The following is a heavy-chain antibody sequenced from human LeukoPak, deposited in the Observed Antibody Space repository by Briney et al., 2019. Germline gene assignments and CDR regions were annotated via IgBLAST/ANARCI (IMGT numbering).Heavy chain of an antibody. D-gene: IGHD3-10*01. CDR2: IYYSGST. CDR1: GGSISSSSYY. CDR3: ARMYYYGSGSSFLDY. Sequence: SETLSLTCTVSGGSISSSSYYWGWIRQPPGKGLEWIGSIYYSGSTYYNPSLKSRVTISVDTSKNQFSLKLSSVTAADTAVYYCARMYYYGSGSSFLDYWGQGTLVTVSS. V-gene: IGHV4-39*07. J-gene: IGHJ4*02.